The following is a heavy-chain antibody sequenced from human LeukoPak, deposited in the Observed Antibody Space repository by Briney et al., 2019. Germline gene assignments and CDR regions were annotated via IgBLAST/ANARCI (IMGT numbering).Heavy chain of an antibody. CDR3: ARRRYYDGSGYME. V-gene: IGHV4-39*01. J-gene: IGHJ1*01. Sequence: PSETLSLTCSVSGDSVSRSDSYWDWIRQPPGKGLEWIGTIYYSGRTYYSPSLKSRVTMSVDPSNNQFSLNLRSVTAADTALYYCARRRYYDGSGYMEWGQGTLLSVSS. D-gene: IGHD3-22*01. CDR2: IYYSGRT. CDR1: GDSVSRSDSY.